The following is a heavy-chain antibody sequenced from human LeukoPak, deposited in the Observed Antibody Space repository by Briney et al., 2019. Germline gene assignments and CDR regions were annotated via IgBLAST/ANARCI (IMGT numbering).Heavy chain of an antibody. J-gene: IGHJ4*02. V-gene: IGHV4-34*10. Sequence: PSETLSLTCAVYGGSFSRYSWSWVRQPPGKGLEWIGESNHSGSSRYSPSLKSRVTMSLDTSKNQFSLRLSSVTAADTAVYYCARVYYDSSGYYPFDYWGQGTLVTVSS. CDR3: ARVYYDSSGYYPFDY. CDR2: SNHSGSS. D-gene: IGHD3-22*01. CDR1: GGSFSRYS.